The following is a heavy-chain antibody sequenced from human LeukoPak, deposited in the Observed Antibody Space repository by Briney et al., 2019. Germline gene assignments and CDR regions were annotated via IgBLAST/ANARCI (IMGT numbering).Heavy chain of an antibody. J-gene: IGHJ4*02. CDR3: ALLAVASDFDY. CDR2: IGSSGTTI. D-gene: IGHD6-19*01. Sequence: GGSLRLSCAVSGFPFSIYEMNWVRQAPGKGLEWVSNIGSSGTTIYYADPVKGRFSISRDNAKSSLYLQMNSLRVEDTAVYYCALLAVASDFDYWGQGALVTVSS. CDR1: GFPFSIYE. V-gene: IGHV3-48*03.